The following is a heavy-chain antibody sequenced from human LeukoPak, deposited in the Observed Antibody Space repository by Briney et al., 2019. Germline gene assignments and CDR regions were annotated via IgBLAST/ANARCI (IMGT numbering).Heavy chain of an antibody. CDR2: IWYDGSNK. CDR1: GITVSSND. Sequence: PGGSLRLSCAASGITVSSNDMTWVRQAPGKGLEWVAVIWYDGSNKYYADSVKRRFTISRHNSKHTLYLQMNSLRAEDTAVYYCASGTRYCSSTSCYAGVDWGQGTLVTVSS. D-gene: IGHD2-2*01. CDR3: ASGTRYCSSTSCYAGVD. V-gene: IGHV3-33*08. J-gene: IGHJ4*02.